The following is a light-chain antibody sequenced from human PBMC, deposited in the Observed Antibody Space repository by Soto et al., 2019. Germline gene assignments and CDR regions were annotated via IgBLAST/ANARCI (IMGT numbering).Light chain of an antibody. CDR1: QSLLHSDGNNY. CDR3: MQALHTPWT. J-gene: IGKJ1*01. Sequence: DVVMTQSPLSLPVTPGEPAAISCRSSQSLLHSDGNNYLAWYLQKPGQSPQLLICLGSNQASGVSDRFRGSGSGTDFTLTISRVEAEDFGVYYCMQALHTPWTFGQGTQVEL. V-gene: IGKV2-28*01. CDR2: LGS.